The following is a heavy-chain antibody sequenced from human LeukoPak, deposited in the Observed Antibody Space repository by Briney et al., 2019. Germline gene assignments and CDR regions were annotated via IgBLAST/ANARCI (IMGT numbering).Heavy chain of an antibody. CDR1: GFTFSSYE. CDR3: AREVPTGQAFDI. Sequence: GGSLRLSCAASGFTFSSYEMNWVRQAPGKGLEWVSYISSSLSTIYYADSVKGRFTISRDNAKNSLYLQMNSLRAEGTAVYYCAREVPTGQAFDIWGQGTMVTVSS. J-gene: IGHJ3*02. CDR2: ISSSLSTI. D-gene: IGHD4-17*01. V-gene: IGHV3-48*03.